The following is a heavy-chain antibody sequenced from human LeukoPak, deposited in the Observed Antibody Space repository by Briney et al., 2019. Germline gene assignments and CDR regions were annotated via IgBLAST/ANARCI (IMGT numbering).Heavy chain of an antibody. CDR3: ASLSNYYDSSGYLGSQDY. V-gene: IGHV4-39*01. J-gene: IGHJ4*02. CDR1: GGSISSSSYY. D-gene: IGHD3-22*01. CDR2: IYYSGST. Sequence: SETLSLTCTVSGGSISSSSYYWGWIRQPPGKGLEWIGSIYYSGSTYYNPSLKSRVTISVDTSKNQFSLKLSSVTAADTAVYYCASLSNYYDSSGYLGSQDYWGQGTLVTVSS.